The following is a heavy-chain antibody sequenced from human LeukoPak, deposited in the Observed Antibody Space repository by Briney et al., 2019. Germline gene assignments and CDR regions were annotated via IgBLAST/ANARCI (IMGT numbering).Heavy chain of an antibody. CDR3: ASSSSGWDPNNY. Sequence: GSLRLSCAASGFTFSDYYMSWIRQAPGKGLEWVSYISSSGSTIYYADSVKGRFTISRDNAKNSLYLQMNSLRAEDTAVYYCASSSSGWDPNNYWGQGTLVTVSS. D-gene: IGHD6-19*01. J-gene: IGHJ4*02. V-gene: IGHV3-11*01. CDR1: GFTFSDYY. CDR2: ISSSGSTI.